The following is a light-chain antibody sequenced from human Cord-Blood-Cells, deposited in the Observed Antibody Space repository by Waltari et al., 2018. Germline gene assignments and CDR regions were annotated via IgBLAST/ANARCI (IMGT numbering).Light chain of an antibody. V-gene: IGKV1-5*03. Sequence: DIQMTQSPSTLSASVADRVTITCRASQSISSWLAWYQQKPGKAPKLLIYKASSLESGVPSRFSGSGSGTEFTLTISSLQPDDFATYYCQQYNSYSSTWTFGQGTKVEIK. J-gene: IGKJ1*01. CDR1: QSISSW. CDR3: QQYNSYSSTWT. CDR2: KAS.